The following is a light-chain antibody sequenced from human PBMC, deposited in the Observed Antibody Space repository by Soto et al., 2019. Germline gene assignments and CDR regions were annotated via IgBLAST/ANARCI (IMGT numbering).Light chain of an antibody. Sequence: QSVLTQPPSVSGAPGQRVTISCTGSSSNIGAGYDVHWYQQLPGTAPKLLIYGNSNRPSGVPDRFSGSKSGTSASLAITGLQAVDQADYYCQSYDSSLSGPYVFGTGTKVTVL. CDR2: GNS. V-gene: IGLV1-40*01. J-gene: IGLJ1*01. CDR1: SSNIGAGYD. CDR3: QSYDSSLSGPYV.